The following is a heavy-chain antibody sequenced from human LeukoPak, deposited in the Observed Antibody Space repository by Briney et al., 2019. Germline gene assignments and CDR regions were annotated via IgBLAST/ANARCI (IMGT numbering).Heavy chain of an antibody. D-gene: IGHD3-22*01. J-gene: IGHJ3*02. V-gene: IGHV4-34*01. Sequence: PSETLSLTCAVYGGSFSGYYWSWIRQPPGKGLEWIGNIHYSGSTYYKPSLKSRVTISVDTSKNQFSLKLSSVTAADTAIYYCARVHVNSGYYFGDAFDIWGQGTMVTVSS. CDR3: ARVHVNSGYYFGDAFDI. CDR2: IHYSGST. CDR1: GGSFSGYY.